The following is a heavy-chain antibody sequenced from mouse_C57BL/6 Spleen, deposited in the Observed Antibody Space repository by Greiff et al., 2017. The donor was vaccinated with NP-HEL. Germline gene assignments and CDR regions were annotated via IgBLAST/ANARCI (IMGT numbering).Heavy chain of an antibody. Sequence: QVQLQQPGAELVKPGASVKLSCKASGYTFTSYWMHWVKQRPGQGLEWIGMIHPNSGSTNYNEKSKSKATLTVDKSSSTAYMQLSSLTSEDSAVYYCARLDYGSPYWGQGTTLTVSS. CDR1: GYTFTSYW. V-gene: IGHV1-64*01. CDR3: ARLDYGSPY. D-gene: IGHD1-1*01. J-gene: IGHJ2*01. CDR2: IHPNSGST.